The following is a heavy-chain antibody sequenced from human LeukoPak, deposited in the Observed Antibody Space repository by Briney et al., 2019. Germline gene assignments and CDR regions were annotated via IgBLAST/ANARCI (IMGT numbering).Heavy chain of an antibody. Sequence: ASVKVSCKSFGVTFTNYLLHWVRQAPGQGLEWVGRIAPSVDTTNYAQKFRGRATMTRDTSTSTVYMELSSLRSDDTAIYYCVREESGGYFDYWGQGTLVTVSS. CDR2: IAPSVDTT. CDR3: VREESGGYFDY. CDR1: GVTFTNYL. V-gene: IGHV1-46*01. J-gene: IGHJ4*02. D-gene: IGHD2-8*02.